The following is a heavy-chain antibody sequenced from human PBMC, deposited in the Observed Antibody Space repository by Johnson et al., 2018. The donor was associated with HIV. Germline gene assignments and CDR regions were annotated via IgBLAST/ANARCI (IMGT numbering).Heavy chain of an antibody. V-gene: IGHV3-11*04. D-gene: IGHD3-22*01. CDR1: GFTFNDYY. Sequence: QVQLVESGGGLVNPGGSLRLSCAASGFTFNDYYMSWIRQAPGKGLEWVSYLCNSGSSVYYADSVKGGFRFPRDNAKNSLYLQMNSLRAEDTAVYYCARGSYDISGQQHDAFDIWGQGTMVTVSS. CDR2: LCNSGSSV. CDR3: ARGSYDISGQQHDAFDI. J-gene: IGHJ3*02.